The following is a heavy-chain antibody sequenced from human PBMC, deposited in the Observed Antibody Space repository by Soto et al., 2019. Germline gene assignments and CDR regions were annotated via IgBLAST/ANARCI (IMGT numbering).Heavy chain of an antibody. J-gene: IGHJ4*02. CDR1: GFTFSSYG. CDR3: ARDLSRGYSYGSDY. D-gene: IGHD5-18*01. V-gene: IGHV3-33*01. CDR2: IWYDGSNK. Sequence: QVQLVESGGGVVQPGRSLRLSCAASGFTFSSYGMHWVPQAPGKGLEWVAVIWYDGSNKYYADSVKGRFTISRDNSKNTLYLQMNSLRAEDTAVYYCARDLSRGYSYGSDYWGQGTLVTVSS.